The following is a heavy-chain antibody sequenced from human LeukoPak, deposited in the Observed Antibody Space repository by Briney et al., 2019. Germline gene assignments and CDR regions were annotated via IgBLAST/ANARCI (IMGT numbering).Heavy chain of an antibody. CDR1: GFIFCESFSGYW. Sequence: PGGSLRLSSAASGFIFCESFSGYWMSWVRQVPRKGLEWLANINQGGNEKYYVDSVKGRFTISRDNTKNSLYLQMNGLRAEDTAVYYCARTRSSGYLTFDYWGQGILVTVSP. V-gene: IGHV3-7*01. J-gene: IGHJ4*02. CDR3: ARTRSSGYLTFDY. D-gene: IGHD3-22*01. CDR2: INQGGNEK.